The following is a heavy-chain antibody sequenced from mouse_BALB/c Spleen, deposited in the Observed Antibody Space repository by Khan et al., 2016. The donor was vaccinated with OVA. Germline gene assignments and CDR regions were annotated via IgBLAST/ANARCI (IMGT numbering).Heavy chain of an antibody. D-gene: IGHD2-14*01. V-gene: IGHV9-3-1*01. CDR1: GFTFTNYG. J-gene: IGHJ4*01. CDR2: INTYTGEP. CDR3: ARVGYNGTMDC. Sequence: QIQLVQSGPELKKPGETVQISCKASGFTFTNYGMNWVKQAPGKDLKWMGWINTYTGEPTFADDFKGRFAFSLETSASTAYLQINSLKNEDTVTYFCARVGYNGTMDCWGQGTSVTVSS.